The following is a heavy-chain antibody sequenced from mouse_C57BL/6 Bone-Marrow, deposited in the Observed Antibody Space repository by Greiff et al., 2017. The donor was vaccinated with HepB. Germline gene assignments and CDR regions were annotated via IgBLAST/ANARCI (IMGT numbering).Heavy chain of an antibody. J-gene: IGHJ3*01. CDR3: ARDGPDFFAY. CDR2: ISDGGSYT. CDR1: GFTFSSYA. D-gene: IGHD2-13*01. V-gene: IGHV5-4*01. Sequence: EVQLVESGGGLVKPGGSLKLSCAASGFTFSSYAMSWVRQTPEKRLEWVATISDGGSYTYYPDNVKGRFTISRDNAKNNLYLQMSHLKSEDTAMYYCARDGPDFFAYWGQGTLVTVSA.